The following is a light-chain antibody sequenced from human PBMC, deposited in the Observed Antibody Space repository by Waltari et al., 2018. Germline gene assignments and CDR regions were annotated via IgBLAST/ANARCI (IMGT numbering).Light chain of an antibody. Sequence: DIVLTQSPGTLYLSPGERTTLFCMASQSVGRTLAWYQHKPGQAPRILIYGTSSRATDIPDRFSGSGSGTDFSVTINSLGPDDVAVYYCEHYVRLPATFGQGTKVEIK. CDR1: QSVGRT. CDR3: EHYVRLPAT. V-gene: IGKV3-20*01. CDR2: GTS. J-gene: IGKJ1*01.